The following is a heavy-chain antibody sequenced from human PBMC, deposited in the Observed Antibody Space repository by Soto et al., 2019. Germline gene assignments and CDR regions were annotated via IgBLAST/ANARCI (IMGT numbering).Heavy chain of an antibody. D-gene: IGHD1-1*01. CDR2: LYDVDGS. V-gene: IGHV3-53*01. CDR3: ATWHEREHAYDV. CDR1: GLTISGKKY. Sequence: DVQLVESGGGVIQPGESLRLSCAAFGLTISGKKYVAWLRQAPGKRLEWVSALYDVDGSFYADSVKGRFTTSSDSSKTTVYLQMNDLRPDDTAVYYCATWHEREHAYDVWGQGTTVTVSS. J-gene: IGHJ3*01.